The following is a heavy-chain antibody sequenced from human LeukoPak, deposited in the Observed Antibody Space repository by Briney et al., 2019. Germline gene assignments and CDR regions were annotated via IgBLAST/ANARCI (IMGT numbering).Heavy chain of an antibody. CDR2: IYHSGSP. CDR1: GGSISSNNW. J-gene: IGHJ4*02. CDR3: ARRDYVWGSYRYYAFDY. V-gene: IGHV4-4*02. Sequence: SETLSLTCAVSGGSISSNNWWGWVRQPPGKGLEWIGEIYHSGSPNYNPSLKSRVTISVDKSRNHFSLNLSSVTAADTAVYYCARRDYVWGSYRYYAFDYWGQGTLVTVSS. D-gene: IGHD3-16*02.